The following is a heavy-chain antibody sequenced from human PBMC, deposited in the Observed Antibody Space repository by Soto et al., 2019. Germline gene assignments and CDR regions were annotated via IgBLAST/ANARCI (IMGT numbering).Heavy chain of an antibody. V-gene: IGHV3-30-3*01. CDR3: ARIYSSRNYYYYGMDV. Sequence: LRLSCAASRFTFSDYSMHWVRQAPGKGLEWVAVTSFDGTNNYYADSVKGRFTISRDNSKNTVSLQMNDLRGDDTGVYYCARIYSSRNYYYYGMDVWGQGTTVTVS. CDR2: TSFDGTNN. D-gene: IGHD6-13*01. J-gene: IGHJ6*02. CDR1: RFTFSDYS.